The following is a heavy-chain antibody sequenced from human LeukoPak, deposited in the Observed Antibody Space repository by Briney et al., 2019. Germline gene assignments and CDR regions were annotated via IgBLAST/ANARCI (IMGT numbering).Heavy chain of an antibody. D-gene: IGHD6-6*01. CDR3: ARGTNSSSSY. CDR1: GGSFSGYY. V-gene: IGHV4-34*01. CDR2: INHSGST. J-gene: IGHJ4*02. Sequence: SESLSLTCAVYGGSFSGYYWSWIRQPPGKGLEWIGEINHSGSTNYNPSLKGRVTISVDTSKNQFSLKLSTVTAADTAVYYCARGTNSSSSYWGKGTLVTVSS.